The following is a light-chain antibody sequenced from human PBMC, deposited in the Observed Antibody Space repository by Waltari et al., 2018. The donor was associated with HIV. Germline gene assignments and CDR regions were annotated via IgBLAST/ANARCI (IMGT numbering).Light chain of an antibody. CDR2: DNN. CDR3: AAWDDRLDGPWV. V-gene: IGLV1-44*01. Sequence: QSVLTQPPSASGAPGQTVTIACSGSTSTIGIYTFNWYQQFPGTAPKRLIYDNNQRPSGVPDRFAGSKSGTSASLAIRGVQSEDEAYYYCAAWDDRLDGPWVFGGGTKLTVL. J-gene: IGLJ3*02. CDR1: TSTIGIYT.